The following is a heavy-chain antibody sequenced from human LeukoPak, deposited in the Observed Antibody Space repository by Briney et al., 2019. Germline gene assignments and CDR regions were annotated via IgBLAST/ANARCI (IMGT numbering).Heavy chain of an antibody. CDR2: IWFDGSNK. V-gene: IGHV3-30*02. Sequence: GGSLRLSCAASGFTFSNYNMHWVRQAPGRGLEWVSFIWFDGSNKYYADSVKGRFTVSRDNSKNTLFLQLNSLRADDTAVYYCAKGALGRYYFDYWGQGTLVAVSS. J-gene: IGHJ4*02. CDR1: GFTFSNYN. D-gene: IGHD7-27*01. CDR3: AKGALGRYYFDY.